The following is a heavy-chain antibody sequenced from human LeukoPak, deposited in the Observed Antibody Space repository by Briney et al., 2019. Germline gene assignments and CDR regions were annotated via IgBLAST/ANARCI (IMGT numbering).Heavy chain of an antibody. V-gene: IGHV5-51*01. J-gene: IGHJ4*02. CDR3: ARYLHYSTFLDY. Sequence: GESLKISCKGSGYSFSTYWIAWVRQMPGKGLDWMGIIYPGDSDIRYNPSFQGQVTISADKSTTTAYLQWSSLKASDPAMYYCARYLHYSTFLDYWGQGTLVTVSS. CDR1: GYSFSTYW. D-gene: IGHD2-21*01. CDR2: IYPGDSDI.